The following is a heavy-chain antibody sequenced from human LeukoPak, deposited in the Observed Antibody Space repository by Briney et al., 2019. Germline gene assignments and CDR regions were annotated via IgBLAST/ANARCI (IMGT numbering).Heavy chain of an antibody. CDR2: ISSNGGST. D-gene: IGHD2-21*02. J-gene: IGHJ4*02. Sequence: GGSLRLSCAASGFTFSSYAMHWVRQAPGKGLEYVSAISSNGGSTYYANSVKGRFTISRDNSKNTLYLQMGSLRAEDMAVYYCGAYCGGDCYSAGGWGQGTLVTVSS. CDR3: GAYCGGDCYSAGG. CDR1: GFTFSSYA. V-gene: IGHV3-64*01.